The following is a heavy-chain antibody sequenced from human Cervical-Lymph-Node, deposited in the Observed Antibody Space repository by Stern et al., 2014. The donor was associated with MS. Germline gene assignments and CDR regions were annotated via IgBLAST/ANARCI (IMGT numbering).Heavy chain of an antibody. CDR3: ARESAASTYAMDV. D-gene: IGHD2-2*01. CDR2: SSDARNTI. J-gene: IGHJ6*02. CDR1: GFTFSSYS. Sequence: EVQLVESGGGLLQPGGSLRLSCAASGFTFSSYSMHWVRQPPGKGLEWVSYSSDARNTIYYADSVRGRFTISRDNAKNSLFLQMDSLRAEDTAVYYCARESAASTYAMDVWGQGTKVTVSS. V-gene: IGHV3-48*01.